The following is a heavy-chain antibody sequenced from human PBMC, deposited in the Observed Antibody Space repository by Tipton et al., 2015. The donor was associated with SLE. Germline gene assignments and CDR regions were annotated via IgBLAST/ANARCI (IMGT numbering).Heavy chain of an antibody. D-gene: IGHD6-13*01. CDR3: ARRGSRWDYFDY. CDR2: IFYSGST. J-gene: IGHJ4*02. Sequence: WIRQSPTKGLEWMASIFYSGSTYYNLSLKSRVTISIDTSNNQFSLKLNSVTAADTAVYYCARRGSRWDYFDYWGQGTLVTVSS. V-gene: IGHV4-39*01.